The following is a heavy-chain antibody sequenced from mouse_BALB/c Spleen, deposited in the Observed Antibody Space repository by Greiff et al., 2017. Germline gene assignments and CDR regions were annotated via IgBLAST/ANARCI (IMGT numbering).Heavy chain of an antibody. CDR3: AREGYGNYVYFDY. J-gene: IGHJ2*01. CDR1: GYSITSDYA. V-gene: IGHV3-2*02. D-gene: IGHD2-10*02. CDR2: ISYSGST. Sequence: EVKLVESGPGLVKPSQSLSLTCTVTGYSITSDYAWNWIRQFPGNKLEWMGYISYSGSTSYNPSLKSRISITRDTSKNQFFLQLNSVTTEDTATYYCAREGYGNYVYFDYWGQGTTLTVSS.